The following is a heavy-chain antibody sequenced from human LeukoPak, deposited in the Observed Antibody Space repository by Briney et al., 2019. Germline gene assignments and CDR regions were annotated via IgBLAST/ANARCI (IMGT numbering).Heavy chain of an antibody. CDR2: IPYDGSNK. Sequence: GGSLRLSCAASGFAFSRHGIHWVRQAPGKGLEWVAFIPYDGSNKFYTDSVKGRFTISRDNAKNSLYLQMNSLRAEDTAVYYCARGGSYPFDYWGQGTLVTVSS. D-gene: IGHD1-26*01. V-gene: IGHV3-30*02. CDR3: ARGGSYPFDY. J-gene: IGHJ4*02. CDR1: GFAFSRHG.